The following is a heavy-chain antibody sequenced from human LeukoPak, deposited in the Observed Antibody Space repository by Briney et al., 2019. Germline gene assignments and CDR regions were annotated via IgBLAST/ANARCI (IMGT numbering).Heavy chain of an antibody. D-gene: IGHD3-22*01. CDR3: ARDHRGYYYY. J-gene: IGHJ4*02. V-gene: IGHV4-61*02. Sequence: TTSQTLSLTCTVSGGSISSGSYYWSWIRQPAGKGLEWIGRIYTSGSTNYNPSLKSRVTISVNTSKNQFSLKLSSVTAADTAVYYCARDHRGYYYYWGQGTLVTVSS. CDR2: IYTSGST. CDR1: GGSISSGSYY.